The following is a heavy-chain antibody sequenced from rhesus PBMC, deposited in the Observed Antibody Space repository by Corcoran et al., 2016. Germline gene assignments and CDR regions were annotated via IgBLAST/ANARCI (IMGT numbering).Heavy chain of an antibody. CDR3: VRLIAAGPLDYFDF. J-gene: IGHJ4*01. Sequence: QLQLQESGPGLVKPSETLSLTCAVSGGSISHTYWRWIRQPPGQGLECIGRISGSSGSPDYSPSLKSRVTISTDTSKNQFSLVLSSVTAADTAVHYCVRLIAAGPLDYFDFWGQGVLVTVSS. CDR1: GGSISHTY. D-gene: IGHD6-13*01. V-gene: IGHV4-173*01. CDR2: ISGSSGSP.